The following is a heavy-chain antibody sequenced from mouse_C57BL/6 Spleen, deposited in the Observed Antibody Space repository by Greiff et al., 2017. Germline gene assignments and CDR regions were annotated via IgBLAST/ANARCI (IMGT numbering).Heavy chain of an antibody. Sequence: EVKLQESGPGLVKPSQTVFLTCTVTGISITTGNYRWSRIRQFPGNKLEWIGYIYYSGTITYNPSLTSRTTITRDTPKNQFFLEMNSLTAEDTATYYCARDGGLYYDYDGWYFDVWGTGTTVTVSS. CDR3: ARDGGLYYDYDGWYFDV. D-gene: IGHD2-4*01. V-gene: IGHV3-5*01. CDR2: IYYSGTI. J-gene: IGHJ1*03. CDR1: GISITTGNYR.